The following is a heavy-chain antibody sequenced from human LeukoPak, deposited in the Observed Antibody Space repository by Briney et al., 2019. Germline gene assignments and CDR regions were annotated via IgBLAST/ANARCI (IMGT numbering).Heavy chain of an antibody. CDR2: IYYSGST. V-gene: IGHV4-30-4*01. CDR3: ARAHRRSSGYHKGFDY. J-gene: IGHJ4*02. D-gene: IGHD3-22*01. Sequence: PSQTLSLTCTVSGGSISSGDYYWSWIRQPPGKGLEWIGYIYYSGSTYYNPSLKSRVTISVDTSKNQFSLKLSSVTAADTAVYYCARAHRRSSGYHKGFDYWGQGTLVTVSS. CDR1: GGSISSGDYY.